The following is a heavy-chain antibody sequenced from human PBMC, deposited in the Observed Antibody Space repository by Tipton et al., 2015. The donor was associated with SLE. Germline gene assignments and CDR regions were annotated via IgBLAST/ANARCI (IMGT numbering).Heavy chain of an antibody. V-gene: IGHV4-31*03. CDR3: ARKRLPDLDFDL. D-gene: IGHD3-16*01. CDR2: IYYGGST. J-gene: IGHJ2*01. CDR1: GGSISSGGYY. Sequence: TLSLTCTVSGGSISSGGYYWSWIRQHPGKGLEWIGYIYYGGSTYCNPSLKSRVTISIDTSKNQFSLKLSSVTAADTAVYYCARKRLPDLDFDLWGRDPLVTVSS.